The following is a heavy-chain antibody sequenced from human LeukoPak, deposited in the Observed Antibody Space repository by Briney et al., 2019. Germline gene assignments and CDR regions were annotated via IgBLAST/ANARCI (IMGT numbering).Heavy chain of an antibody. J-gene: IGHJ4*02. CDR3: AKGTVWFGELVYPDY. Sequence: GGSLSLSCAASGFTFSSYAMSWVRQAPGKGLEWVSAISGSGGSTYYADSVKGRFTISRDNSKNTLYLQMNSLRAEDTAVYYCAKGTVWFGELVYPDYWVQGTLVTVSS. V-gene: IGHV3-23*01. CDR1: GFTFSSYA. D-gene: IGHD3-10*01. CDR2: ISGSGGST.